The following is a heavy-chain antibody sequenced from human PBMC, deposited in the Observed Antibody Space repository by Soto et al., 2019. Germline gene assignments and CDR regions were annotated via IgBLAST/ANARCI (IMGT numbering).Heavy chain of an antibody. CDR1: GFTFSSYG. Sequence: QVQLVESGGGVVQPGRSLRLSCAASGFTFSSYGMHWVRQAPGKGLEWVAVIWYDGSNKYYADSVKGRFTISRDNSKNTLYLQMNSLRAEDTAVYYCARDLYGAYQSNYYYYGMDVWGQGTTVTVSS. CDR2: IWYDGSNK. CDR3: ARDLYGAYQSNYYYYGMDV. J-gene: IGHJ6*02. D-gene: IGHD4-17*01. V-gene: IGHV3-33*01.